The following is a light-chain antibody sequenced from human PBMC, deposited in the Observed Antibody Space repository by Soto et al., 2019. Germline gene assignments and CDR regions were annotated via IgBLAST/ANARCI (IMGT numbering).Light chain of an antibody. CDR1: QSVSDN. CDR2: GAS. CDR3: HQYGSSPAT. J-gene: IGKJ1*01. V-gene: IGKV3D-15*01. Sequence: EKVMTQSPVTLSVSPWERAALSCRASQSVSDNLAWYQHKPGQAPRLLIYGASTRATGIPARFSGSGSGTEFTLTISSLQSEDFAVYYCHQYGSSPATFGQGTKVDTK.